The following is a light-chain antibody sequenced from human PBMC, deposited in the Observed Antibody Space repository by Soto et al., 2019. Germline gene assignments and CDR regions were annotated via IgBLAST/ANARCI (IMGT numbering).Light chain of an antibody. CDR1: STDVANYNI. CDR2: DVS. CDR3: ASYAGSKTLV. Sequence: QSALTQPASVSGSPGQSVTISCSGSSTDVANYNIVSWYQQHPGKAPKLVIYDVSQRPSGVSIRFSGSKSGNVASLTISGLEAEDEAVYHCASYAGSKTLVFGGGTQLTVL. V-gene: IGLV2-23*02. J-gene: IGLJ7*01.